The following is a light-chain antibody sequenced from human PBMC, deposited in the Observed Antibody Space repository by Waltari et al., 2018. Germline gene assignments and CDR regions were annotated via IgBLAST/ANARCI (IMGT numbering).Light chain of an antibody. Sequence: QSALTQPRSVSGSPGQSVTISCTGTSSDVGAYAHLSWYQPHPGNAPKLLFFRASRRPSGVPDRFTASKSGNTASLTISALQAEDEADYFCSSYAGSDVHVVFGGRTKLTVL. CDR2: RAS. CDR3: SSYAGSDVHVV. CDR1: SSDVGAYAH. J-gene: IGLJ2*01. V-gene: IGLV2-11*01.